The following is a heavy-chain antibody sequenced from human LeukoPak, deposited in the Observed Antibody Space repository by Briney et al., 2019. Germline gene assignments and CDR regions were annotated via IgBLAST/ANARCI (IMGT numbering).Heavy chain of an antibody. D-gene: IGHD2-2*01. J-gene: IGHJ5*02. CDR2: INHSGST. CDR3: ARAMSEDIVVVPAAIVSFWFDP. V-gene: IGHV4-34*01. CDR1: GGSFSGYY. Sequence: SETLSPTCAVYGGSFSGYYWSWIRQPPGKGLEWIGEINHSGSTNYNPSLKSRVTISVDTSKNQFSLKLSSVTAADTAVYYCARAMSEDIVVVPAAIVSFWFDPWGQGTLVTVSS.